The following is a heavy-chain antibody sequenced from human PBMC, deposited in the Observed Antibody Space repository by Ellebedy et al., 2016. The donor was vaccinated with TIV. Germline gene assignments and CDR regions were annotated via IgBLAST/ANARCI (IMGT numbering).Heavy chain of an antibody. CDR2: MYTSGST. Sequence: SETLSLXXTVSGGSISSYYWSWIRQPAGKGPQWIGRMYTSGSTNYNPSLKSRVTMSVDTSKNQFSLKLSSVTAADTAVYYCAREGYSGYDFDYWGQGTLVTVSS. CDR3: AREGYSGYDFDY. CDR1: GGSISSYY. D-gene: IGHD5-12*01. J-gene: IGHJ4*02. V-gene: IGHV4-4*07.